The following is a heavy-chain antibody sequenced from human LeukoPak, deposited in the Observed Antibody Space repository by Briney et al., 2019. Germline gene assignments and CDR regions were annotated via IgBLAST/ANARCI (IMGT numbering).Heavy chain of an antibody. J-gene: IGHJ4*02. CDR3: ASGGLVSRYLDH. Sequence: KPSETLSLTCAVPGSSISSSTWWTWVRQAPGKGLEWIGEVFYSGSTNSNPSLKSRLTMSVDESKHEFSLKLASVTAADTAIYYCASGGLVSRYLDHWGQGTLVTVSP. CDR1: GSSISSSTW. CDR2: VFYSGST. D-gene: IGHD5/OR15-5a*01. V-gene: IGHV4-4*02.